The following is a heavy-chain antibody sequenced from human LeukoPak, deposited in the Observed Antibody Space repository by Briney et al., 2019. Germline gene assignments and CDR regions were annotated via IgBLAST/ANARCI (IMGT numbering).Heavy chain of an antibody. V-gene: IGHV1-69*13. D-gene: IGHD6-6*01. CDR2: IIPIFGTA. Sequence: SVKVSCKASGGTFSSYAISWVRQAPGQGLEWMGGIIPIFGTANYAQKFQGRVTITADESTSTAYMELSSLRSEDTAVYYCAREWTPPHSSSSLGFDYWGQGTLVTVSS. CDR3: AREWTPPHSSSSLGFDY. J-gene: IGHJ4*02. CDR1: GGTFSSYA.